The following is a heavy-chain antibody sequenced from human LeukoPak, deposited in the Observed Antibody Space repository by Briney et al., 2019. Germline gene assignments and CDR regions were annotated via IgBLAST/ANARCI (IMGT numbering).Heavy chain of an antibody. CDR3: TTDSSGYYEVYVDY. J-gene: IGHJ4*02. D-gene: IGHD3-22*01. Sequence: GGSLRLSCAASGFTFSNSWMSWVRQAPGKGLEWVGRIKSKTDGGTTDYAAPVKGRFTIPRDDSKNTLYLQMNSLKTEDTAVYYCTTDSSGYYEVYVDYWGQGTLVTVSS. V-gene: IGHV3-15*01. CDR2: IKSKTDGGTT. CDR1: GFTFSNSW.